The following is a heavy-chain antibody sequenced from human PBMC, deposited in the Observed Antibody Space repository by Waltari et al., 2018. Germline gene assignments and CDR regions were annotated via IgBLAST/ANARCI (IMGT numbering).Heavy chain of an antibody. CDR2: IDSSSTDI. J-gene: IGHJ4*02. V-gene: IGHV3-21*01. D-gene: IGHD6-19*01. CDR1: GFTFNKYR. CDR3: ARDFRYNSGWYAY. Sequence: EVQLVESGGGLVKPGGSLRLYCAASGFTFNKYRMNWVRQAPGKGLEWVSFIDSSSTDISYADSVKGRFTISRDNARNSLYLQMNSLRVEDTAVYYCARDFRYNSGWYAYWGQGALVTVSS.